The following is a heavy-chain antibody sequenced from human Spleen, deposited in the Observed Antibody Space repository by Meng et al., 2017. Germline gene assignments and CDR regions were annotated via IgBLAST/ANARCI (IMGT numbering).Heavy chain of an antibody. CDR1: DDSISSYY. CDR2: IYHNGDT. CDR3: ARDEWARAAVGLSYYYGMDV. D-gene: IGHD6-13*01. Sequence: GSLRLSCTVSDDSISSYYWNWIRQPPGKGLEWIGFIYHNGDTNYNPSLKSRVTISVDTSKNQFSLKLSSVTAADTAVYYCARDEWARAAVGLSYYYGMDVWGQGTTVTVSS. V-gene: IGHV4-59*12. J-gene: IGHJ6*02.